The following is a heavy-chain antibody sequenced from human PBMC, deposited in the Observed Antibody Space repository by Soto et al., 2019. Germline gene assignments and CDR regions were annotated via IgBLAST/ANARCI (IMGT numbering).Heavy chain of an antibody. CDR3: AKKRRSGGDNWYFDS. D-gene: IGHD2-21*02. Sequence: EVQLLESGGGLVQPGGSLRLSCAASGFIFSSYSMYWGRQAPGKGPEGVAGISAFSDSILYADSVEGRFTISRDNSKNTLYLQLNSLRADDTAVYFCAKKRRSGGDNWYFDSWGQGTLVTVSS. J-gene: IGHJ4*02. CDR1: GFIFSSYS. CDR2: ISAFSDSI. V-gene: IGHV3-23*01.